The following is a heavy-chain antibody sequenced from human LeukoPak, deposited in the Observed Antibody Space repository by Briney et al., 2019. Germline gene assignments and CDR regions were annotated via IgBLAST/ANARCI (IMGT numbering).Heavy chain of an antibody. CDR1: GGSISSSSYY. D-gene: IGHD2-15*01. V-gene: IGHV4-39*07. CDR3: ARVVREIVVVVAATYIDY. Sequence: SETLSLTCTVSGGSISSSSYYWGWIRQPPGKGREWIGSIYYSGSTYYNPSRKSRVTISVNTAKNQFSLKLSSVTAADTAVYYCARVVREIVVVVAATYIDYWGQGTLVTVSS. CDR2: IYYSGST. J-gene: IGHJ4*02.